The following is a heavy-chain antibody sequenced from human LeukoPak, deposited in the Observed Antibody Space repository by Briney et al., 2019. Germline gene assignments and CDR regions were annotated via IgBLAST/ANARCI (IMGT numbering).Heavy chain of an antibody. CDR3: AREYCSGGRCQYYFDY. Sequence: GGSLRLSCASSGFTFSIYAMHWVRQAPGKGLEYVSGISSDGGSPFHVNSVKGRFTISRDNSKDTLYLQMGSLRAEDMAVYYCAREYCSGGRCQYYFDYWGQGTLVTVSS. CDR2: ISSDGGSP. D-gene: IGHD2-15*01. J-gene: IGHJ4*02. V-gene: IGHV3-64*01. CDR1: GFTFSIYA.